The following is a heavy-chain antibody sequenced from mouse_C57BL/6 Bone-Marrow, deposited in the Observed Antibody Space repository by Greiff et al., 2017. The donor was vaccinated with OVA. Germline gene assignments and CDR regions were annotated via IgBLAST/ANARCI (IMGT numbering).Heavy chain of an antibody. J-gene: IGHJ3*01. V-gene: IGHV1-42*01. CDR2: INPSTGGT. CDR3: AINPGFAY. CDR1: GYSFTGYY. Sequence: EVKMMESGPELVKPGASVKISCKASGYSFTGYYMNWVKQSPEKSLEWIGEINPSTGGTTYNQKFKAKATLTVDKSSSTAYMQLKSLTSEDSAVYYCAINPGFAYWGQGTLVTVSA.